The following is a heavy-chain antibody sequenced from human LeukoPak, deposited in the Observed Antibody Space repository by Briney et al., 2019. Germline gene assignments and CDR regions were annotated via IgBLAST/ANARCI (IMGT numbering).Heavy chain of an antibody. CDR1: GYTLTELS. CDR2: FDPEDGET. J-gene: IGHJ4*02. V-gene: IGHV1-24*01. D-gene: IGHD6-6*01. CDR3: AKAGEKSIAARTLPHFDY. Sequence: ASVKVSCKVSGYTLTELSMHWVRQAPGKGLEWMGGFDPEDGETIYAQKFQGRVTMTEDTSTDTAYMELSSLRAEDTAVYYCAKAGEKSIAARTLPHFDYWGQGTLVTVSS.